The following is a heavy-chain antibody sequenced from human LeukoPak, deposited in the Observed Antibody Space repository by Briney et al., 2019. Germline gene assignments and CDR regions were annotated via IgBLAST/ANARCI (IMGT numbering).Heavy chain of an antibody. J-gene: IGHJ4*02. V-gene: IGHV1-69*06. CDR3: ARGYYDILTGYLNQYYFDY. Sequence: SVKVSCKASGGTFSSYAISWVRQAPGQGLEWMGGIIPIFGTANYAQKFQGRVTITEDKSTSTAYMVLSRLRSEDTAVYYCARGYYDILTGYLNQYYFDYWGQGSLVTVSS. CDR1: GGTFSSYA. CDR2: IIPIFGTA. D-gene: IGHD3-9*01.